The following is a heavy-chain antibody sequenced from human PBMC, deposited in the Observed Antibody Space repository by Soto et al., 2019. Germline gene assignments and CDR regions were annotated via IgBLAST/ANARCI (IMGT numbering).Heavy chain of an antibody. CDR2: IYYSGST. J-gene: IGHJ5*02. CDR1: GGSISSDY. Sequence: QVQLQESGPGLVKPSETLSLTCTVSGGSISSDYWSWIRQPPGKGLEWIGYIYYSGSTNYNPSLKSRVTISVDTSKNQFSLKLSSVTAADTAVYYCARDGGYSYGFPGGWFDPWGQGTLVTVSS. V-gene: IGHV4-59*01. D-gene: IGHD5-18*01. CDR3: ARDGGYSYGFPGGWFDP.